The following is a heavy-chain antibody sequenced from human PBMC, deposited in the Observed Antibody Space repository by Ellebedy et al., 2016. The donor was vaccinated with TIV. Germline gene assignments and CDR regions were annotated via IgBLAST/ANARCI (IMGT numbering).Heavy chain of an antibody. D-gene: IGHD2-21*02. CDR2: INSDGSTT. Sequence: GESLKISCAASGFTFSERWMHWVRQAPGKGLVWVSHINSDGSTTSYADSVKGRFTTSRDNAKNSLYLQMNSLRAEDTAVYYCARDDSYGLDVWGQGTTVTVSS. CDR1: GFTFSERW. V-gene: IGHV3-74*01. J-gene: IGHJ6*02. CDR3: ARDDSYGLDV.